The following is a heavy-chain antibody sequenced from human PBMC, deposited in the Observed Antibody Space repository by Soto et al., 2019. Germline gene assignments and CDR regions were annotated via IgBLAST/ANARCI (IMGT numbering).Heavy chain of an antibody. CDR3: ARVRIDDFWSGYPGGLRFDP. CDR1: GGSISSGGYY. V-gene: IGHV4-31*03. Sequence: QVQLQESGPGLVKPSQTLSLTCTVSGGSISSGGYYWSWIRQHPGKGLEWIGYIYYSGSTYYNPSLKSRVTISVDTSKNQFSLKLSSVTAADTAVYYCARVRIDDFWSGYPGGLRFDPWGQGTLVTVSS. J-gene: IGHJ5*02. CDR2: IYYSGST. D-gene: IGHD3-3*01.